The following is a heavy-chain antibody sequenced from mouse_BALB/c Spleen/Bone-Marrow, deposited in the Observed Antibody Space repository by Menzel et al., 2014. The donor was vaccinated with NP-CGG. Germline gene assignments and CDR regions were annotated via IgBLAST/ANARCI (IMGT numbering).Heavy chain of an antibody. V-gene: IGHV2-9*02. CDR1: GFSLTSYG. D-gene: IGHD2-4*01. CDR3: AREGSTMITTAFAY. Sequence: VKLVESGPGLVAPSQSLSITRTVSGFSLTSYGVHWVRQPPGKGLEWLGVIWAGGSTNYNSALMSRLSISKDNSKSQVFLKMNSLQTDDTAMYYCAREGSTMITTAFAYWGQGTLVTVSA. J-gene: IGHJ3*01. CDR2: IWAGGST.